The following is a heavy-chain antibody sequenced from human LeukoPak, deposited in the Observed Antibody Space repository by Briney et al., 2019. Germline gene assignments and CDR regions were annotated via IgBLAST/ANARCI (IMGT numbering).Heavy chain of an antibody. CDR1: GYTFTSYG. D-gene: IGHD1-26*01. V-gene: IGHV1-18*01. CDR2: ISAYNGNT. J-gene: IGHJ5*02. Sequence: ASVKVSCKASGYTFTSYGISWVRQAPGQGLEWMGWISAYNGNTNYAQKLQGRVTMTTDTSTSTAYMELRSLRSDDTAVYYCARVTVGATTSMDWFDPWGQGTLVTVSS. CDR3: ARVTVGATTSMDWFDP.